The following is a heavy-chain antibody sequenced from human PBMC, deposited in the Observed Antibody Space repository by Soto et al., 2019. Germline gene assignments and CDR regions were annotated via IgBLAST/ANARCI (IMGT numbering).Heavy chain of an antibody. Sequence: GESLKISCKGSVYSFTSYWIGWVRQMPGKGLECMGIIYPGDSDTRYSPSFQGQVTISADKSISTAYLQWSSLKASDTAMYYCAGGGVRGVITRTRDYYGMDVWGQGTTVTVSS. V-gene: IGHV5-51*01. CDR1: VYSFTSYW. CDR3: AGGGVRGVITRTRDYYGMDV. D-gene: IGHD3-10*01. J-gene: IGHJ6*02. CDR2: IYPGDSDT.